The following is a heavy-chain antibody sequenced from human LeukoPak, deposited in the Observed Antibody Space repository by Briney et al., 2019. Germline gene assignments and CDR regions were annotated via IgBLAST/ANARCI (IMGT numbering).Heavy chain of an antibody. J-gene: IGHJ5*02. CDR2: INPNSGGT. D-gene: IGHD3-22*01. V-gene: IGHV1-2*02. CDR3: ARAESITMIVVVITGFDP. Sequence: ASVKVSCKASGYTFTCYYMHWVRQAPGQGLEWMGWINPNSGGTNYAQKFQGRVTMTRDTSISTAYMELSRLRSDDTAVYYCARAESITMIVVVITGFDPWGQGTLVTVSS. CDR1: GYTFTCYY.